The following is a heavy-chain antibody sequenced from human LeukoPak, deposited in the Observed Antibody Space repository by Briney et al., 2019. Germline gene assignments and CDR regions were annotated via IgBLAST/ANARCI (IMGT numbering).Heavy chain of an antibody. CDR3: AKDSGRSGSYYGMDV. V-gene: IGHV3-23*01. CDR2: ISGSGGST. D-gene: IGHD1-26*01. CDR1: GFTFSSYA. J-gene: IGHJ6*02. Sequence: GGSLRLSCAASGFTFSSYAMSWVRQAPGKGLEWVSAISGSGGSTYYADSVMGRFTISRDNSKNTLYLQMNSLRAEDTAVYYCAKDSGRSGSYYGMDVWGQGTTVTVSS.